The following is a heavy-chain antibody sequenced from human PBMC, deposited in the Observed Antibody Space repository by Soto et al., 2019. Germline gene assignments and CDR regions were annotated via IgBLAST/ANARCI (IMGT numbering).Heavy chain of an antibody. J-gene: IGHJ4*02. D-gene: IGHD2-15*01. CDR3: ARERVVAATHYIDY. CDR2: IYYSGST. Sequence: SETLSLTCTVSGGSISSYYWSWIRQPPGKGLEWIGYIYYSGSTNYNPSLKSRVTISVDTSKNQFSLKLSSVTAADTAVYYCARERVVAATHYIDYSGQGTLVTVST. V-gene: IGHV4-59*01. CDR1: GGSISSYY.